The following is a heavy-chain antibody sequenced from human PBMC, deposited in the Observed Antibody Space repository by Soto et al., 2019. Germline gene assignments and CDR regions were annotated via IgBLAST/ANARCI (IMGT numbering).Heavy chain of an antibody. Sequence: QVQLVQSGAEVKKPGSSVKFSCKASGVTFSSYAISWVRQAPGQGLEWMGGIIPIFGTANYAQKFQGRVTITADESTSTAYMELSSLRSEDTAVYYCARVVYSGSYLPRTKLYYFDYWGQGTLVTVSS. CDR1: GVTFSSYA. CDR2: IIPIFGTA. D-gene: IGHD1-26*01. J-gene: IGHJ4*02. CDR3: ARVVYSGSYLPRTKLYYFDY. V-gene: IGHV1-69*01.